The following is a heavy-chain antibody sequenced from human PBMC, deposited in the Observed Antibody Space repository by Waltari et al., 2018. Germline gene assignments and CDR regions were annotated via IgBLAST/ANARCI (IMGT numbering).Heavy chain of an antibody. Sequence: QVQLVQSGAEVKEPGASVKVSCKASGYTFTAHHIHWMRQAPGQGLEWMGWIKPNSGDTNNAQTFEGRVTMTRDTFISTAYMELSRLRSDDTAMYYCARDREATYNVYYYYMDVCGKGTTVTVSS. V-gene: IGHV1-2*02. CDR2: IKPNSGDT. CDR1: GYTFTAHH. CDR3: ARDREATYNVYYYYMDV. J-gene: IGHJ6*03. D-gene: IGHD1-1*01.